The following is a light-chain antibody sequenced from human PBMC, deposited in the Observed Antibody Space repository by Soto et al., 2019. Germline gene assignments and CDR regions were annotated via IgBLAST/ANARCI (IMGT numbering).Light chain of an antibody. CDR3: QHYNNWPFT. Sequence: EIVMTQSPVTLSVFPGERATLSCRASQSVSSNLAWYQQKPGQAPTLLIYGASARATGIPARFSGSGSGTEFTLTISSLQSEDFAVYYCQHYNNWPFTFGQGTKVDIK. CDR1: QSVSSN. V-gene: IGKV3-15*01. J-gene: IGKJ2*01. CDR2: GAS.